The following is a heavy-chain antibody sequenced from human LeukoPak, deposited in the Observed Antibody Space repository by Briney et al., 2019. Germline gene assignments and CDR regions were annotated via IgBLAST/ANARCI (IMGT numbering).Heavy chain of an antibody. CDR2: IRNILNSYTT. Sequence: PGGSLRLSCAASGFTFSSYWMSWVRQAPGKGLEWVGRIRNILNSYTTDYAASVKGRFTISRDDSRNSLYLQMNSLQTDDTATYYCGRLARRDAFDLWGQGTMVTVSS. CDR3: GRLARRDAFDL. V-gene: IGHV3-72*01. CDR1: GFTFSSYW. J-gene: IGHJ3*01.